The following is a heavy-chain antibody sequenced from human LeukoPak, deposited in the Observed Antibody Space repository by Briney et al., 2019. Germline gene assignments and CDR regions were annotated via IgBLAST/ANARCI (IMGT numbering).Heavy chain of an antibody. Sequence: GGSLRLSCAASGFTFSSYWMHWVRQAPGKGLVWVSRINSDGSSTTYADSVKGRFTISRDNAKNTLYLQMNSLRAEDTAVYHCARVPSTQWLVYYFDYWGQGTLVTVSS. V-gene: IGHV3-74*01. CDR1: GFTFSSYW. J-gene: IGHJ4*02. CDR2: INSDGSST. D-gene: IGHD6-19*01. CDR3: ARVPSTQWLVYYFDY.